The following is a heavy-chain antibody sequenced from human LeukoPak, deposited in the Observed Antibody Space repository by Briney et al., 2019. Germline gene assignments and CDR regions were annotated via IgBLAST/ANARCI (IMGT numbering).Heavy chain of an antibody. CDR1: GYTFTSDG. V-gene: IGHV1-18*01. CDR3: ARGAYYYDSSGYYPAPTPIDY. J-gene: IGHJ4*02. D-gene: IGHD3-22*01. Sequence: ASVKVSCKASGYTFTSDGISWVRQAHGQGLDWIGWISAYNGNTNYAQKLQGRVTMTTDTSTSTAYMELRSLRSDDTAVYYCARGAYYYDSSGYYPAPTPIDYWGQGTLVTVSS. CDR2: ISAYNGNT.